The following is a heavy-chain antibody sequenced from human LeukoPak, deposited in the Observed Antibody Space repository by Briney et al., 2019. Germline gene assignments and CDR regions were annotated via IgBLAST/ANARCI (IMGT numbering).Heavy chain of an antibody. V-gene: IGHV1-18*01. Sequence: GASVKVSCKASGYTFNAYGISWVRQAPGQGLEWMGWINTYNGNTNYAQKLQGRVTMTTDTSTSTAYMELRSLRSDDTAVYYCARASSSWYLDAFDIWGQGTMVTVSS. J-gene: IGHJ3*02. CDR2: INTYNGNT. CDR1: GYTFNAYG. D-gene: IGHD6-13*01. CDR3: ARASSSWYLDAFDI.